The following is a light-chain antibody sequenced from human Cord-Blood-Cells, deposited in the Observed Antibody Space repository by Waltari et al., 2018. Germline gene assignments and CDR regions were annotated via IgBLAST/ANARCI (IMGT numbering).Light chain of an antibody. CDR2: SNN. V-gene: IGLV1-44*01. CDR1: SSNIGRNT. CDR3: AAWDDSLNGQVV. Sequence: QSVLTQPPSASGTPGQRVTISCSGSSSNIGRNTVNWYQQLPGMAPKLLIYSNNQRPSGVPDRFSGSKSGTSASLAISGLQSEDEADYYCAAWDDSLNGQVVFGGGTKLTVL. J-gene: IGLJ2*01.